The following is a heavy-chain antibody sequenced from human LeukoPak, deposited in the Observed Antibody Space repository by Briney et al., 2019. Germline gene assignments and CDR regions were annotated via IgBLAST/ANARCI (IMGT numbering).Heavy chain of an antibody. V-gene: IGHV3-48*03. J-gene: IGHJ5*02. D-gene: IGHD3-10*01. CDR1: GFTFSSYE. CDR3: AREHYYYGSGSYNWFDP. Sequence: GGSLRLSCAASGFTFSSYEMNWVRQAPGKGLEWVSYISSSGSTIYYADSVKSRFTISRDNAKNSLYLQMNSLRAEDTAVYYCAREHYYYGSGSYNWFDPWGQGTLVTVSS. CDR2: ISSSGSTI.